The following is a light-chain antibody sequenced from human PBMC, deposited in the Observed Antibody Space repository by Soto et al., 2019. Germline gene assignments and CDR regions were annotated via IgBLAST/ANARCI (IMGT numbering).Light chain of an antibody. V-gene: IGLV2-14*01. CDR3: TSYTRSSTWM. CDR2: EVS. CDR1: SSDVGGYDY. J-gene: IGLJ3*02. Sequence: QSVLTQPASVSGSPGQSITISCTGTSSDVGGYDYVSWYQLHPGKAPKLMVFEVSNRPSGVSYRFSGSKSGNTASLTISGLQAGDEADYYCTSYTRSSTWMFGGGTQLTVL.